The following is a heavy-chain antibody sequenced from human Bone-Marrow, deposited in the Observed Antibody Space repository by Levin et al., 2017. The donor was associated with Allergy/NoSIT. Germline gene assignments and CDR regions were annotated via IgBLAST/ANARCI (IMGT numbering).Heavy chain of an antibody. Sequence: GGSLRLSCTASGFTFSDYYMHWVRQAPGKGLEWVSYIFRSGSTNYADSVKGRFTISRDNARNSLYLQINSLRPEDTAVYYCAGVVSGSGYTKIDYWGQGTLVTVSS. CDR2: IFRSGST. D-gene: IGHD6-13*01. V-gene: IGHV3-69-1*01. CDR3: AGVVSGSGYTKIDY. J-gene: IGHJ4*02. CDR1: GFTFSDYY.